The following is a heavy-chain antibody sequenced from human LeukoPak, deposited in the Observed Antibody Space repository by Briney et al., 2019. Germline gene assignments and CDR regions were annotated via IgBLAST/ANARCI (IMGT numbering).Heavy chain of an antibody. CDR2: ISAYNGNT. CDR3: ARDREDIVVVPAVPFDP. V-gene: IGHV1-18*01. D-gene: IGHD2-2*01. CDR1: GYTFTSYG. Sequence: GASVKVSFKASGYTFTSYGISWVRQAPGQGLEWMGWISAYNGNTNYAQKLQGRVTMTTDTSTSTAYMELRSLRSDDTAVYYCARDREDIVVVPAVPFDPWGQGTLVTVSS. J-gene: IGHJ5*02.